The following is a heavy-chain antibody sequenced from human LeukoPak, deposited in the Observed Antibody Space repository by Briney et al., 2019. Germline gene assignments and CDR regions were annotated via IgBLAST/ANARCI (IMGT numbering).Heavy chain of an antibody. CDR3: AREGWDYGDYDGSYYFDY. CDR2: IYTSGST. D-gene: IGHD4-17*01. CDR1: GGSISSGSYY. J-gene: IGHJ4*02. Sequence: SETLSLTCTVSGGSISSGSYYWSWIRQPAGKGLEWIGRIYTSGSTNYNPSLKSRVTISVDTSKNQFSLKLSSVTAADTAVYYCAREGWDYGDYDGSYYFDYWGQGTLVTVSS. V-gene: IGHV4-61*02.